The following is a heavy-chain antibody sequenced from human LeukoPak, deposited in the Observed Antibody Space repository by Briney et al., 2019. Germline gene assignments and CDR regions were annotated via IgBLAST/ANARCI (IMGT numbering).Heavy chain of an antibody. CDR1: GFTFSTYW. CDR2: MKRDGSEI. Sequence: PGGSLRLSCSASGFTFSTYWMSWVRQAPGKGLEWVANMKRDGSEIYYVDSVKGRFTISRDNAKNSLFLQMNSLRAEDTAVYYCAKDFRIGYSAHFDYWGQGALVTVSS. J-gene: IGHJ4*02. D-gene: IGHD2-21*01. V-gene: IGHV3-7*01. CDR3: AKDFRIGYSAHFDY.